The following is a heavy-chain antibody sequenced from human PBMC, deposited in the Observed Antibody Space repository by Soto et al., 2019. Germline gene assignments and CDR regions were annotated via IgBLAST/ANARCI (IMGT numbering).Heavy chain of an antibody. D-gene: IGHD6-13*01. CDR2: IYHSGST. CDR3: AREVGSSWYWFDP. J-gene: IGHJ5*02. Sequence: QLQLQESGSGLVKPSQTLSLTCAVSGGSISSGGYSWSWIRQPPGKGLEWIGYIYHSGSTYYNPSLKSRVTISVDRSNNQFSLKLSSVTAADTAVYYCAREVGSSWYWFDPWGQGTLVTVSS. CDR1: GGSISSGGYS. V-gene: IGHV4-30-2*01.